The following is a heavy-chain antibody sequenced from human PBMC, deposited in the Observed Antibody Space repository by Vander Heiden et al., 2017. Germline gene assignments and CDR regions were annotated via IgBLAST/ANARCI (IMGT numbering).Heavy chain of an antibody. CDR2: IRSKANSYAT. CDR1: GFTFSGSA. Sequence: EVQLVESGGGLVQPGGSLKLSCAASGFTFSGSAMHWVGQASGKGREWVGRIRSKANSYATAYAAAVKGRFTISRDDSKNTAYLQMNSMKTEDTAVYYCTRPYIGSYYGAYDIWGQGRMVTVSS. V-gene: IGHV3-73*02. D-gene: IGHD1-26*01. J-gene: IGHJ3*02. CDR3: TRPYIGSYYGAYDI.